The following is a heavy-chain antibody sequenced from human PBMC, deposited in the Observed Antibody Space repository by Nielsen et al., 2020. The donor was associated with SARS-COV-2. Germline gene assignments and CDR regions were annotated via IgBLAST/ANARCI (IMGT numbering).Heavy chain of an antibody. V-gene: IGHV3-64D*09. Sequence: ESLKISCSSSGFTFSSFTMHLVRHAPGRELEYVSALNSNGHSTYYADSVKGRFTISRDNSKNTLYLQMSSLRVEDTAVYYCVKDSVGSSAPGYFDYWGQGTLVTVSS. CDR1: GFTFSSFT. D-gene: IGHD6-6*01. CDR3: VKDSVGSSAPGYFDY. CDR2: LNSNGHST. J-gene: IGHJ4*02.